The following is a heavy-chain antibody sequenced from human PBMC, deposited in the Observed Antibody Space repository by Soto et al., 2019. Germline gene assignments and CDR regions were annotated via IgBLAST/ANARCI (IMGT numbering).Heavy chain of an antibody. CDR1: GDSVSSNSAA. CDR3: ARGSHDSTWS. D-gene: IGHD2-2*01. CDR2: TYYRSKWYN. Sequence: SQTLSLTCAISGDSVSSNSAALSWIRQSPSRGLEWLGRTYYRSKWYNDYAVSVNSRITINPDTSKNQFSLQLTSVTPEDTAVYFCARGSHDSTWSWGQGTLVTVSS. V-gene: IGHV6-1*01. J-gene: IGHJ5*02.